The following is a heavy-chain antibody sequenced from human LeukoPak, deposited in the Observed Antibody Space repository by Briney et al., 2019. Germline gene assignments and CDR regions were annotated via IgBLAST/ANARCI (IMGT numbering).Heavy chain of an antibody. CDR2: IYYSGST. V-gene: IGHV4-30-4*08. J-gene: IGHJ4*02. CDR1: GGSISSGDYY. Sequence: SQTLSLTCTVSGGSISSGDYYWSWIRQPPGKGLEWIGYIYYSGSTYYNPSLKSRVTISVDTSKNQFSLKLSSVTAADTAVYYCARAGPPHCSGGSCCSDWGQGTLVTVSS. D-gene: IGHD2-15*01. CDR3: ARAGPPHCSGGSCCSD.